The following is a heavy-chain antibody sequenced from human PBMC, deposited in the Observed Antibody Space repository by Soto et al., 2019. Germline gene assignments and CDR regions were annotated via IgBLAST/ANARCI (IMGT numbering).Heavy chain of an antibody. J-gene: IGHJ1*01. CDR3: AKSWVPAAPEYFQH. V-gene: IGHV3-23*01. D-gene: IGHD2-2*01. Sequence: GGSHRLSSTASGFNFGSYAMSWVRQAPGKGLEWVSAISGSGGSTYYADSVKGRFTISRDNSKNTLYLQMNSLRAEDTAVYYCAKSWVPAAPEYFQHWGQGTLVTVSS. CDR2: ISGSGGST. CDR1: GFNFGSYA.